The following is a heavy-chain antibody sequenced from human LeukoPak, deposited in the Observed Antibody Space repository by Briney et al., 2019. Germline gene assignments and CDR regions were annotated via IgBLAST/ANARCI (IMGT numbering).Heavy chain of an antibody. J-gene: IGHJ4*02. CDR1: GYTFTIYV. Sequence: GASLKVSCKASGYTFTIYVVNSGRQAPGQGVWWGGCVNPNIVHTGYAQKFQGRVTMTTNTSISTAYMELSSLRSEDTAVYYCARGAPGSYCSGGSCPYFDYWGQGTLVSVSS. CDR3: ARGAPGSYCSGGSCPYFDY. V-gene: IGHV1-8*01. CDR2: VNPNIVHT. D-gene: IGHD2-15*01.